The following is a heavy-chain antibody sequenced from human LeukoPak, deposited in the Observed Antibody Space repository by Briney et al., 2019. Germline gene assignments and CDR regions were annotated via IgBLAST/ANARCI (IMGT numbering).Heavy chain of an antibody. Sequence: SEALSLTCTVSGGSISSNTNYWGCIRQPPGKGLEGIGRIYYSGSTYYNPSLKSRVTISVDPYKTQFSLKLSSVTAADTAVYYCARDHVDRPMAYDYWGQGPVVTVSS. CDR1: GGSISSNTNY. D-gene: IGHD5-18*01. CDR2: IYYSGST. J-gene: IGHJ4*02. V-gene: IGHV4-39*07. CDR3: ARDHVDRPMAYDY.